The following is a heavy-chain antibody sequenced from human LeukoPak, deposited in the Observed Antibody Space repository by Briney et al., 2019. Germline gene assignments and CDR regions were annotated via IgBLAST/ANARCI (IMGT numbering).Heavy chain of an antibody. CDR2: IRYDGSNK. D-gene: IGHD6-13*01. J-gene: IGHJ6*03. CDR3: AKDIAAAGTSGGYMDV. CDR1: GFTFSSYG. V-gene: IGHV3-30*02. Sequence: GGSLRLSCAASGFTFSSYGMHWVRQAPGKGLEWVAFIRYDGSNKYYADSVKGRFTISRDNAKNSLYLQMNSLRAEDTALYYCAKDIAAAGTSGGYMDVWGKGTTVTISS.